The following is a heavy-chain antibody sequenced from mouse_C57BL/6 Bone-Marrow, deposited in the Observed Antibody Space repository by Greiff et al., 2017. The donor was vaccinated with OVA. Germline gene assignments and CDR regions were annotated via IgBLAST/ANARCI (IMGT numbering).Heavy chain of an antibody. Sequence: EVQVVESGGGLVKPGGSLKLSCAASGFTFSSYAMSWVRQTPEKRLEWVATISDGGSYTYYPDNVKGRFTISRDNAKNNLYLQMSHLKSEDTAMYYCARDRGRVHFDYWGQGTTLTVSS. V-gene: IGHV5-4*01. CDR1: GFTFSSYA. CDR2: ISDGGSYT. J-gene: IGHJ2*01. CDR3: ARDRGRVHFDY.